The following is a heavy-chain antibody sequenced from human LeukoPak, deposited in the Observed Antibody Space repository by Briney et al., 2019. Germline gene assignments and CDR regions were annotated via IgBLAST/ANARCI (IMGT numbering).Heavy chain of an antibody. CDR3: ARRSSWYYAFDI. Sequence: GESLKISCKGSGYSFTSYWISWVRQMPGKGLGWMGRIDPSDSYTSYSPSFQGHVTISADKSISTAYLQWSSLKASDTAMYYCARRSSWYYAFDIWGQGTMVTVSS. CDR2: IDPSDSYT. V-gene: IGHV5-10-1*01. J-gene: IGHJ3*02. CDR1: GYSFTSYW. D-gene: IGHD6-13*01.